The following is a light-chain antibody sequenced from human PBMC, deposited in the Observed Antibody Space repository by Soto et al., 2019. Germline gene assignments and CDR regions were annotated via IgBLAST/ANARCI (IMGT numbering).Light chain of an antibody. J-gene: IGLJ3*02. CDR3: ISSTSSITWV. CDR1: SNDIGGYNY. CDR2: EVN. Sequence: QSALTQPASVSGSPGQSITISCTGTSNDIGGYNYVSWYQQHPGEAPKLIIYEVNNRPSGVSNRFSGSKSGNTASLTISGLQAEDEADYYCISSTSSITWVFGGGTKLTVL. V-gene: IGLV2-14*01.